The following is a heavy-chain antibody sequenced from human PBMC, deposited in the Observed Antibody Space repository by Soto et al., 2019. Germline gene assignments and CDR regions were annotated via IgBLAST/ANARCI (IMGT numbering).Heavy chain of an antibody. CDR1: GYTFTSYG. D-gene: IGHD3-10*01. Sequence: QVQLVQSGAEVKKPGASVKVSCKASGYTFTSYGISWVGQAPGQGLEWMGWISAYNGTTNYAQKLQGRVTKTIDTSTSTGYMELRSLSSDDTAVYYGEGVRKGSGSYWAPSDSWGQGTLVTVSS. V-gene: IGHV1-18*01. CDR3: EGVRKGSGSYWAPSDS. CDR2: ISAYNGTT. J-gene: IGHJ4*02.